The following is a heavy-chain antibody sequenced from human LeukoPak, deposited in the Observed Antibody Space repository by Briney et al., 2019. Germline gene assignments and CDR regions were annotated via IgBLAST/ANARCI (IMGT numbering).Heavy chain of an antibody. J-gene: IGHJ4*02. CDR3: ARSEGTAAFYNLN. V-gene: IGHV3-21*01. CDR1: GFTFSSYS. CDR2: ISSSSSYI. D-gene: IGHD1-1*01. Sequence: GGSLRLSCAASGFTFSSYSMNWVRQAPGKGLEWVSSISSSSSYIYYADSVKGRFTISRDNAKNSLYLQINSLRAEDTAVYYCARSEGTAAFYNLNWGQGTLVTVSS.